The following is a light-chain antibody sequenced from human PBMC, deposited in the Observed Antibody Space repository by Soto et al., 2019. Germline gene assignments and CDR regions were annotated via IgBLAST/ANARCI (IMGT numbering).Light chain of an antibody. CDR2: SAS. CDR1: QDISVY. J-gene: IGKJ5*01. CDR3: LKFNTAPVT. V-gene: IGKV1-27*01. Sequence: DIQMTQSPSSLSASVGDRVTITCRASQDISVYLAWYQQKPGKVPKLLIYSASTLQSGVPSRFSGSGSSTDVTLNISSLQSEDVATYDCLKFNTAPVTCGQGTQLEV.